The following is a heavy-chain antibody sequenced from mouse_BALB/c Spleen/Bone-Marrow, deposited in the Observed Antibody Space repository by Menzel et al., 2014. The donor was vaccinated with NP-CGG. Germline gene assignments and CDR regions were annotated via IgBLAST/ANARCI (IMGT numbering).Heavy chain of an antibody. Sequence: VKLVESGPALVKPGASVKISCKASGYAFSSSWMNWVKQRPGQALEWIGRIYPGDGDTNYNGKFKGKATLTADKSSSTSHMQLSSLTSVDAAIYFCARGGNYRFDYWGQGTALTVSS. CDR3: ARGGNYRFDY. CDR1: GYAFSSSW. CDR2: IYPGDGDT. J-gene: IGHJ2*01. D-gene: IGHD2-1*01. V-gene: IGHV1-82*01.